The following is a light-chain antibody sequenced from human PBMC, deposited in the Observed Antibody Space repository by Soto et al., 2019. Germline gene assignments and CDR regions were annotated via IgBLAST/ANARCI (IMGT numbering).Light chain of an antibody. CDR3: SSYTRTITYV. J-gene: IGLJ1*01. CDR2: EVS. Sequence: QSALTQPASVSASPGQSITISCTGTSSDVGGYNYVSWYQQHPGKAPKLMIYEVSNWPSGVSDRFSGSKSGNTASLTISGLQAEDEADYYCSSYTRTITYVFGTGTKLTVL. V-gene: IGLV2-14*01. CDR1: SSDVGGYNY.